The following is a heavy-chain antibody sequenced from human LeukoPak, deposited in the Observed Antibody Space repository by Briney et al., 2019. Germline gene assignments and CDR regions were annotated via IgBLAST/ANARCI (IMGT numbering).Heavy chain of an antibody. V-gene: IGHV3-30-3*01. Sequence: GRSLRLSCAASGFTFSSYAMHWVRQAPGKGLEWVAVISYDGSNKYYADSVKGRFTISRDNSKNTLYLQMNSLRAEDTAVYYCAREILPTYYDSWSGPPRGAFDIWGQGTMVTVSS. CDR2: ISYDGSNK. D-gene: IGHD3-3*01. CDR1: GFTFSSYA. J-gene: IGHJ3*02. CDR3: AREILPTYYDSWSGPPRGAFDI.